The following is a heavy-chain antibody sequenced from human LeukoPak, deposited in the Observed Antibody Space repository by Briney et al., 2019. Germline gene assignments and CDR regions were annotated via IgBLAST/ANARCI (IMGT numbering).Heavy chain of an antibody. CDR2: ISYAGSNK. Sequence: PGGSLTLSCAASGFTFSSYGMHWVRQAPGKGLECVAVISYAGSNKYYADSMKGRFTNSRDNSKNTLYLQMKSLRAEDTAVYYCAKDPREDSPAHSPDHYYDSSGYCRYFDYWGQGTLVTVSS. V-gene: IGHV3-30*18. CDR3: AKDPREDSPAHSPDHYYDSSGYCRYFDY. D-gene: IGHD3-22*01. CDR1: GFTFSSYG. J-gene: IGHJ4*02.